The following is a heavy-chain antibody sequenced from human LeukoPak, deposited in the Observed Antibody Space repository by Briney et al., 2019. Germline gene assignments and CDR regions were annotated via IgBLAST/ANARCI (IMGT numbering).Heavy chain of an antibody. J-gene: IGHJ4*02. CDR3: ARGSTRYYDFWSGYAFDY. Sequence: SQTLSLTCTVSGGSISSGYYWGWIRQPPGKGLEWIGSIYHSGSSYYNPSLKSRVTISVDTSKNQFSLKLSSVTAADTAVYYCARGSTRYYDFWSGYAFDYWGQGTLVTVSS. V-gene: IGHV4-38-2*02. CDR2: IYHSGSS. D-gene: IGHD3-3*01. CDR1: GGSISSGYY.